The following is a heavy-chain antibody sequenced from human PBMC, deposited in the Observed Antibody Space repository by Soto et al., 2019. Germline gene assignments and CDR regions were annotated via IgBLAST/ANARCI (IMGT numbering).Heavy chain of an antibody. D-gene: IGHD3-3*01. V-gene: IGHV3-23*01. CDR1: GFPFSSYA. J-gene: IGHJ4*02. CDR2: ISGSGGST. CDR3: AKSYYDFWSGRMYYFDY. Sequence: PGGSLRLSCAASGFPFSSYAMSWVRQAPGKGLEWVSAISGSGGSTYYADSVKGRFTISRDNSKNTLYLQMNSLRAEDTAVYYCAKSYYDFWSGRMYYFDYWGQGTLVTVSS.